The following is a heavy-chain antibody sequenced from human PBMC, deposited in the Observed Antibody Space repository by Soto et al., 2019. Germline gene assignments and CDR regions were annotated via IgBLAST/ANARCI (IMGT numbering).Heavy chain of an antibody. CDR2: IDPSDSYT. J-gene: IGHJ4*02. D-gene: IGHD3-10*01. CDR3: ASHRFGEFPFDY. Sequence: GESLKISCKGSGYSFTNYWITWVRQMPGKGLEWMGMIDPSDSYTTYSPSFQGHVTISADKSMSTAYLQWSSLGASDTAMYYCASHRFGEFPFDYWGQGTLVTVSS. V-gene: IGHV5-10-1*01. CDR1: GYSFTNYW.